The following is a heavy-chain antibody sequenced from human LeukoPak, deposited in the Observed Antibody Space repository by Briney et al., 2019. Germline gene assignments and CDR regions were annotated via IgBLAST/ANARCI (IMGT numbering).Heavy chain of an antibody. CDR3: AREENVLRFLEWFHFDY. D-gene: IGHD3-3*01. V-gene: IGHV1-69*04. Sequence: ASVKVSCKASGGTFSSYAISWVRQAPGQGLEWVGRIIPILGIANYAQKFQGRVTITADKSTSTAYMELSSLRSEDTAVYYCAREENVLRFLEWFHFDYWGQGTLVTVSS. CDR2: IIPILGIA. CDR1: GGTFSSYA. J-gene: IGHJ4*02.